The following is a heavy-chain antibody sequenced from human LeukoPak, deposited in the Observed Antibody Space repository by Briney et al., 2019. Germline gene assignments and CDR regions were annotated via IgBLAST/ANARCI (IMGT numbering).Heavy chain of an antibody. CDR3: TQRQGPTSGSYDYFDP. D-gene: IGHD1-26*01. Sequence: SETLSLTCTDSGGSIRGNYWTWIRQPPGQGLEWIAYIHSSGYTNYNPSLRSRVTISVDTSNNQFSLKVTSVTAADTAIYYCTQRQGPTSGSYDYFDPWGQGALVTVSS. J-gene: IGHJ5*02. V-gene: IGHV4-4*09. CDR2: IHSSGYT. CDR1: GGSIRGNY.